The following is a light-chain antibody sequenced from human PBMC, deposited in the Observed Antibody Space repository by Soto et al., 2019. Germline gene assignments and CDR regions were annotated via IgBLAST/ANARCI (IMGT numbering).Light chain of an antibody. V-gene: IGKV1-39*01. CDR2: ATS. J-gene: IGKJ4*01. CDR1: QSITKY. CDR3: PQSYSAPLT. Sequence: DIQMAQSPSSLSASVGDRVTIACRASQSITKYVNWFQQKPGKAPKLLIYATSSLQSGVSSRFSGSGSGTDFTLTISSLQPEDVATYYCPQSYSAPLTFGGGTTVDIK.